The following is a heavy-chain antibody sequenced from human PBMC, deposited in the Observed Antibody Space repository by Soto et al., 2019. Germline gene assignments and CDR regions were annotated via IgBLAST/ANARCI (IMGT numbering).Heavy chain of an antibody. V-gene: IGHV4-31*03. CDR2: IYYSGSF. CDR1: GGSISRGGSY. Sequence: QVQLQESGPGLVKPSQTLSLTCSVSGGSISRGGSYWSWIRQRPGKGLEWIGYIYYSGSFYYTPSPKGRFMIAPDPSIYQFSLKLSPLSAPDTAFYYCPRSPEPPTLYRRPLRSFFNSWGRGSLVTFSS. CDR3: PRSPEPPTLYRRPLRSFFNS. D-gene: IGHD3-10*01. J-gene: IGHJ4*02.